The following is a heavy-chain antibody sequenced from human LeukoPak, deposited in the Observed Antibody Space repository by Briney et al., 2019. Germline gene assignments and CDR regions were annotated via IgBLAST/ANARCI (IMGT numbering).Heavy chain of an antibody. V-gene: IGHV4-59*02. CDR1: GDSVTSTY. J-gene: IGHJ4*02. D-gene: IGHD2-8*02. CDR3: ARESAGSLHDSTAAFHY. CDR2: GHHSESS. Sequence: SETLSLTCSVSGDSVTSTYWSWIRQPPGKGLEWIAYGHHSESSNYNPSFRSRVIIPVDTSRNQFSLRLSSVTAADTAIYYCARESAGSLHDSTAAFHYWGQGIMVIVSS.